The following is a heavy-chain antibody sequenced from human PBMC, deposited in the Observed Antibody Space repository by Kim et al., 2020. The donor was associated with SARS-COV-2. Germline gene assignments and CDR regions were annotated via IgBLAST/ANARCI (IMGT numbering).Heavy chain of an antibody. Sequence: GGSLRLSCAASGFTFSSYGMHWVRQAPGKGLEWVAVISYDGSKKYYADSVKGRFTISRDNSKNMLYVQMNSLRAEDTAVYYCAKDSYESSGYYGGAFDIWGQGTMVTVSS. CDR3: AKDSYESSGYYGGAFDI. CDR2: ISYDGSKK. V-gene: IGHV3-30*18. J-gene: IGHJ3*02. CDR1: GFTFSSYG. D-gene: IGHD3-22*01.